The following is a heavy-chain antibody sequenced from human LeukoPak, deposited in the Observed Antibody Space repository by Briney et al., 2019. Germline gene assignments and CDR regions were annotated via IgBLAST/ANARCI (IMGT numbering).Heavy chain of an antibody. CDR2: IIPIFGTA. D-gene: IGHD3-22*01. J-gene: IGHJ3*02. Sequence: SVKVSCKASGGTFSSYAISWVRQAPGQGLEWMGGIIPIFGTANYAQEFQGRVTITADESTSTAYMELSSLRSEDTAVNYCARDGPYYYDSIAFKPDAFDIWGQGTMVTVSS. V-gene: IGHV1-69*13. CDR1: GGTFSSYA. CDR3: ARDGPYYYDSIAFKPDAFDI.